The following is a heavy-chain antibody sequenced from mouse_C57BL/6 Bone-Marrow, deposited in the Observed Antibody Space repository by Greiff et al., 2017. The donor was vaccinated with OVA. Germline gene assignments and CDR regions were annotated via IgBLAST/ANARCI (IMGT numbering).Heavy chain of an antibody. CDR1: GYTFTSYW. Sequence: QVQLQQSGAELVKPGASVKLSCKASGYTFTSYWMHWVKQRPGQGLEWIGMIHPNSGSTNYNEKFKRKATLTVDKSSSTAYMQLSSLTSEDSAVYYCARERVYYYGSSPYWYFDVWGTGTTVTVSS. CDR2: IHPNSGST. J-gene: IGHJ1*03. D-gene: IGHD1-1*01. V-gene: IGHV1-64*01. CDR3: ARERVYYYGSSPYWYFDV.